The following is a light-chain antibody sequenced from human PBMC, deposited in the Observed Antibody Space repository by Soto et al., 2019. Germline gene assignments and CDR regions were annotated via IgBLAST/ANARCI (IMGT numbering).Light chain of an antibody. J-gene: IGKJ5*01. CDR2: GAS. CDR3: QQYNNWFSIT. CDR1: QSVSSN. Sequence: EIVMTHSPATLSVSPWERATLSCRASQSVSSNLAWYQQKPGQAPRLLIYGASTRATGIPARFSGSGSGTEFTLTISSLQSEDFGVYYCQQYNNWFSITFGQGTRLEIK. V-gene: IGKV3-15*01.